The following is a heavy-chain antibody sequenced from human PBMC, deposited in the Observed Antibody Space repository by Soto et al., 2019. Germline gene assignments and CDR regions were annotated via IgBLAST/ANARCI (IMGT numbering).Heavy chain of an antibody. CDR2: IYYSGST. CDR3: ASRPTVVTLAEYFQH. D-gene: IGHD2-21*02. Sequence: QVQLQESGPGLVKPSQTLSLTCTVSGGSISSGDYYWSWIRQPPGKGLEWIGYIYYSGSTYYNPSLKSRVTIPVDTSKNQFPLKLSSVTAADTAVYYCASRPTVVTLAEYFQHWGQGTLVTVSS. V-gene: IGHV4-30-4*01. CDR1: GGSISSGDYY. J-gene: IGHJ1*01.